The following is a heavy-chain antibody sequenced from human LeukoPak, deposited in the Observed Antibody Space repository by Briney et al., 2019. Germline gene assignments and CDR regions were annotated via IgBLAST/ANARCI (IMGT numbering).Heavy chain of an antibody. Sequence: GGSLRLSCAASGFTFSSYAMSWVHQAPGKGLEWVSGISGSGGSTYHADSVKGRFTISRDNSKNTLYLQMNSLRAEDTAVYYCAKSSGYSYGYYFDYWGQGTLVTVSS. J-gene: IGHJ4*02. CDR1: GFTFSSYA. V-gene: IGHV3-23*01. CDR2: ISGSGGST. D-gene: IGHD5-18*01. CDR3: AKSSGYSYGYYFDY.